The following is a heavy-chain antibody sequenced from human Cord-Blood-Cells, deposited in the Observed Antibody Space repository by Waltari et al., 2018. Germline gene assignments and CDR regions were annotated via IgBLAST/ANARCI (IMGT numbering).Heavy chain of an antibody. V-gene: IGHV3-30*18. Sequence: QVQLVESGGGVVQPGRSLRLSCAASGFTFSRYGMHWVRQAPGKGLEWVAVISYDGSNKYYADSVKGRFTISRDNSENTLYLQMNSLRAEDTAVYYCAKDWNWGLFDYWGQGTLVTVSS. CDR3: AKDWNWGLFDY. CDR1: GFTFSRYG. D-gene: IGHD7-27*01. J-gene: IGHJ4*02. CDR2: ISYDGSNK.